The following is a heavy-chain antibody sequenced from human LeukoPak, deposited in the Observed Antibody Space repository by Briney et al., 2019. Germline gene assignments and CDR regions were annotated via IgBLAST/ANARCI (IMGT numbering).Heavy chain of an antibody. Sequence: PSETLSLTCTVSGGSISTSSYYWGWIRQPPGKELEWIGSIYHSRSTYYNASLKSRATISADTSKNQFSLKLSSVTAADTAVYYCARHRWMEVYGSGSYYVDYWGQGTLVTVSS. CDR1: GGSISTSSYY. V-gene: IGHV4-39*01. D-gene: IGHD3-10*01. J-gene: IGHJ4*02. CDR3: ARHRWMEVYGSGSYYVDY. CDR2: IYHSRST.